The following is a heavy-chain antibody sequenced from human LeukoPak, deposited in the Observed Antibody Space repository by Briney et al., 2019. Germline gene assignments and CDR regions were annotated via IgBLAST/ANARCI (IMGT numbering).Heavy chain of an antibody. V-gene: IGHV4-39*07. D-gene: IGHD4-17*01. CDR3: ARDSYGAPNWFDP. J-gene: IGHJ5*02. CDR2: IYYGGST. Sequence: SETLSLTCTVSGGSISSSSYYWGWIRQPPGKGLEWIGSIYYGGSTYYNPSLKSRVTISVDTSKNQFSLKLSSVTAADTAVYYCARDSYGAPNWFDPWGQGTLVTVSS. CDR1: GGSISSSSYY.